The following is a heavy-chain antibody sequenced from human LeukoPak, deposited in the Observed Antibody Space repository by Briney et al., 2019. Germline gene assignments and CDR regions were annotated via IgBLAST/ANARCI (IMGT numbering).Heavy chain of an antibody. J-gene: IGHJ5*02. CDR1: GFTFSSYA. V-gene: IGHV3-30*14. CDR3: ASRATVTTDRFWFDP. D-gene: IGHD4-11*01. Sequence: GGSLRLSCAASGFTFSSYAMHWVRQVPGKGLEWVAVISYDGSNKYYADSVKGRFTISRDNSKNTLYLQMNSLRAEDTAVYYCASRATVTTDRFWFDPWGQGTLVTVSS. CDR2: ISYDGSNK.